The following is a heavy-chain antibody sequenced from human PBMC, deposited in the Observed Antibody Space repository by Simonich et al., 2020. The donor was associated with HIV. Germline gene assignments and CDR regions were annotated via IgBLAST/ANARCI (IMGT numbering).Heavy chain of an antibody. D-gene: IGHD3-10*01. CDR2: IYSGGST. Sequence: EVQLVESGGGLIQPGGSLRLSCAASGFTVSTNYMSWVRQAPGRGREWVSIIYSGGSTFYADSGKGRFTISRDNSKNTLYLQINSLRAGDTAVYYCARVGYYGSGTFDLWGRGTLVTVSS. V-gene: IGHV3-53*01. J-gene: IGHJ2*01. CDR1: GFTVSTNY. CDR3: ARVGYYGSGTFDL.